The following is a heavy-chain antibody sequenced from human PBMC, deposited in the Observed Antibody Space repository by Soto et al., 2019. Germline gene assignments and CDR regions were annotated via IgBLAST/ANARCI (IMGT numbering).Heavy chain of an antibody. V-gene: IGHV4-39*01. Sequence: QLQLQESGPGLVKASETLSLTCAVSGGSISSSSYNWGWIRQPPGKGLEWIGSIYYSGTTYYNPSLKSRVTTSVDTSRNQFSLKLNSLTAADTAVYYCARQGRFMVVGYWFDPWGQGTLVTVSS. CDR2: IYYSGTT. D-gene: IGHD3-3*01. J-gene: IGHJ5*02. CDR1: GGSISSSSYN. CDR3: ARQGRFMVVGYWFDP.